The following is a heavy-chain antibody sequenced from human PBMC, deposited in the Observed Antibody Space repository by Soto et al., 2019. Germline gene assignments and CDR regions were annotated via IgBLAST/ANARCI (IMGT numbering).Heavy chain of an antibody. CDR3: ARAHCGGDCYFDY. V-gene: IGHV1-69*12. D-gene: IGHD2-21*02. J-gene: IGHJ4*02. CDR2: SIPIFGTA. CDR1: GGTFSSYA. Sequence: QVQLVQSGAEVKKPGSSVKVSCKASGGTFSSYAISWVRQAPGQGLEWMGGSIPIFGTANYAQKFQGRVTVTADESTSTAYVELSSLRSEDTAVYYCARAHCGGDCYFDYWGQGTLVTVSS.